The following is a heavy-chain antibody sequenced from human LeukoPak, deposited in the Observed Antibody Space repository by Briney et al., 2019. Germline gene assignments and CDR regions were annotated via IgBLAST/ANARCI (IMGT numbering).Heavy chain of an antibody. J-gene: IGHJ6*02. CDR2: IYSGGST. CDR3: ARGPLDPDYYGMDV. V-gene: IGHV3-53*01. Sequence: GGSLRLSCAASGFTVSSNYMSWVRQAPGKGLEWVSVIYSGGSTYYADSVKGRFTISRDNSKNTLYLQMNSLRAEDRAVYYCARGPLDPDYYGMDVWGQGTTVTVSS. CDR1: GFTVSSNY.